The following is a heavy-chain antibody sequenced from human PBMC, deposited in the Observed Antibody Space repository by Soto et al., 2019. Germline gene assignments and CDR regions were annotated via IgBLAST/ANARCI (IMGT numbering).Heavy chain of an antibody. CDR1: GDSFTSYG. J-gene: IGHJ6*02. CDR2: ISAYNGNT. D-gene: IGHD3-10*01. V-gene: IGHV1-18*01. Sequence: GTSVKVSCKASGDSFTSYGISWVRQAPGQGLEWMGWISAYNGNTNYAQKLQGRVTITTDTSTSTAYMELRSLRSDDTAVYYCARDNGFGESDVWGQGTTVTVSS. CDR3: ARDNGFGESDV.